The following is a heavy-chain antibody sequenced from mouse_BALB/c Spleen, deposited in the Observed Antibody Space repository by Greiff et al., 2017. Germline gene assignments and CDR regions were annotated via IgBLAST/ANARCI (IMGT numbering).Heavy chain of an antibody. V-gene: IGHV5-6-2*01. CDR2: INSNGGST. D-gene: IGHD3-1*01. Sequence: DVMLVESGGGLVKLGGSLKLSCAASGFTFSSYYMSWVRQTPEKRLELVAAINSNGGSTYYPDTVKGRFTISRDNAKNTLYLQMSSLKSEDTALYYCARARATAWFAYWGQGTLVTVSA. CDR3: ARARATAWFAY. CDR1: GFTFSSYY. J-gene: IGHJ3*01.